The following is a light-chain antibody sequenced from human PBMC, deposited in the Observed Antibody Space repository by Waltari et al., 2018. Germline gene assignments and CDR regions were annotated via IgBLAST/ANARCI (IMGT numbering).Light chain of an antibody. CDR3: QQYYSFPPA. CDR1: QAITTY. Sequence: VIWMTQSPSFLSASTGDTGTISFRMSQAITTYLASYQQKPGKAPELLIYAASTLQSGVPSRFSGSGSGTDFTLTISCLQSEDFATYYCQQYYSFPPAFGQGTKLEIK. V-gene: IGKV1D-8*01. J-gene: IGKJ2*01. CDR2: AAS.